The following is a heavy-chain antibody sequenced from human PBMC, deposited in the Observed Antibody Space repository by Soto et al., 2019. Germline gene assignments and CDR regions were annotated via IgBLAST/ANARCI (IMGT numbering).Heavy chain of an antibody. Sequence: EVQLVESGGGLVQPGRSLRLSCAASGFTFDDYAMHWVRQAPGKGLEWVAGISWNSGSIGYADSVKGRFTISRDNAKNSLYLQMNSLRAEDTALYYCAKDLHIVVQGVDIWGQGTMVTVSS. CDR3: AKDLHIVVQGVDI. CDR2: ISWNSGSI. D-gene: IGHD2-2*01. CDR1: GFTFDDYA. J-gene: IGHJ3*02. V-gene: IGHV3-9*01.